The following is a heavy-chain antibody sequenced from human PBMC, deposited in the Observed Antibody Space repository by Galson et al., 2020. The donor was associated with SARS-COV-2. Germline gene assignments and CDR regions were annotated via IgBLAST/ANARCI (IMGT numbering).Heavy chain of an antibody. Sequence: SVKVSCKASGYTFTDYYMHWVRQAPGQGLEWMGWINPNSGGTNYAEQFQRRVTMTRDTSISTAYMELSRLRSDDTAVYYWGSARGPDSYDSGGYLDYWGEGTLVIVSS. V-gene: IGHV1-2*02. D-gene: IGHD3-22*01. J-gene: IGHJ4*02. CDR3: GSARGPDSYDSGGYLDY. CDR1: GYTFTDYY. CDR2: INPNSGGT.